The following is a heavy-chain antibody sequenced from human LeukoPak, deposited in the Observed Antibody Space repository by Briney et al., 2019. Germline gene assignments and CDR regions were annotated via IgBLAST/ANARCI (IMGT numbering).Heavy chain of an antibody. D-gene: IGHD3-10*01. CDR1: GVSISGNY. V-gene: IGHV4-59*08. Sequence: SETLSLTCTVSGVSISGNYWSWIRQPPGKGLEWIGYIFYTGSTNYNPSLQSRVTMLLDTSKNQFSLKLSSVTAADTAIYYCAKHYMGSSYNRGLDYWGQGTLVTVSS. J-gene: IGHJ4*02. CDR3: AKHYMGSSYNRGLDY. CDR2: IFYTGST.